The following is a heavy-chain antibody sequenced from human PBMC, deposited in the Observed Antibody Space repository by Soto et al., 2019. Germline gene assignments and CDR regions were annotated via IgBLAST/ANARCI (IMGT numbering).Heavy chain of an antibody. CDR2: IYYSGST. CDR3: ARGGGDYGDSLPPADDAFDI. D-gene: IGHD4-17*01. J-gene: IGHJ3*02. Sequence: QVQLQESGPGLVKPSQTLSLTCTVSGGSISSGGYYWSWIRQHPGKGLEWIGYIYYSGSTYYNPSLKSRVTISVDTSKNQFSLKLSSVTAADTAVYYCARGGGDYGDSLPPADDAFDIWGQGTMVTVSS. V-gene: IGHV4-31*03. CDR1: GGSISSGGYY.